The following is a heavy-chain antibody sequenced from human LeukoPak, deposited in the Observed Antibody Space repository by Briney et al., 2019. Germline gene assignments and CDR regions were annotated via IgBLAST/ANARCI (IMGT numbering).Heavy chain of an antibody. CDR2: IYYSGST. J-gene: IGHJ4*02. CDR1: GGSISSYY. D-gene: IGHD1-26*01. V-gene: IGHV4-59*01. CDR3: ERVVGHGYSDY. Sequence: SETLSLTCTVSGGSISSYYWSWIRQPPGKGLEWIGYIYYSGSTNYNPSLKSRVTISVDTSKNQFSLKLSSVTAADTAVYYCERVVGHGYSDYWGQGTLVTVSS.